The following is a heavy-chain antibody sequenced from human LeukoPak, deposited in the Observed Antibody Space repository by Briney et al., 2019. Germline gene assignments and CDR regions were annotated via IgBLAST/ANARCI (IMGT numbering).Heavy chain of an antibody. V-gene: IGHV1-3*01. Sequence: PAASVKVSCKASGYTFINYAIHWVRQAPGQRLEWMGWINAYNGDTEYSQKFQGRVTITRDTSASTAYMELSTLRSEDTAVYYCARGGTYQPLRHYYYYYGMDVWGQGTTVTVSS. D-gene: IGHD2-2*01. CDR3: ARGGTYQPLRHYYYYYGMDV. CDR1: GYTFINYA. CDR2: INAYNGDT. J-gene: IGHJ6*02.